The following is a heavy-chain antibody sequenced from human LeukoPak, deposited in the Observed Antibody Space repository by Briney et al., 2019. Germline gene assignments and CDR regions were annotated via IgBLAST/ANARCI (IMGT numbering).Heavy chain of an antibody. CDR1: GGSISSHY. CDR2: IYYSGST. Sequence: SETLSLTCSVSGGSISSHYWSWIRQPPGKGLEWIGYIYYSGSTHYNPSLKSRVIISVDTSKNQFSLKLSSVTAADTAVYYCARVPYCSSTSCYFGFDYWGQGTLVTVSS. D-gene: IGHD2-2*01. CDR3: ARVPYCSSTSCYFGFDY. V-gene: IGHV4-59*11. J-gene: IGHJ4*02.